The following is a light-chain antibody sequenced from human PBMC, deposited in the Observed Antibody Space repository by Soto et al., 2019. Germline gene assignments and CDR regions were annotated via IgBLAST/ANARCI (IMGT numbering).Light chain of an antibody. CDR2: GAS. Sequence: EIVLTQSPGTLSLSPGERATLSCRASQTVGNNYLDWYQQKPGQAPRLLIYGASSRATVIPDRFSGSGSRTDSTLTFSRLEPEDFAVYYCRQSATSPRTFGQGTKVEIK. J-gene: IGKJ1*01. CDR1: QTVGNNY. V-gene: IGKV3-20*01. CDR3: RQSATSPRT.